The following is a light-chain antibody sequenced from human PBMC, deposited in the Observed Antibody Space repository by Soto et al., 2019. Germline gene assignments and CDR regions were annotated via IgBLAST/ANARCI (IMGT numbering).Light chain of an antibody. CDR2: AAS. Sequence: DRVSITCRASQTIIRYLSWYXQKXVKXXKXXXSAASSLQSGVSSRFNGSRSGTDFTLTISSLQSDDFATYYCQQTYSTPWTFGLGTKVDI. CDR1: QTIIRY. V-gene: IGKV1-39*01. J-gene: IGKJ1*01. CDR3: QQTYSTPWT.